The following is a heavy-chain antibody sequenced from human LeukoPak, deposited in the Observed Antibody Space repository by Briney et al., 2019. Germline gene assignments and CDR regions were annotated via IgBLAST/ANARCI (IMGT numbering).Heavy chain of an antibody. J-gene: IGHJ4*02. D-gene: IGHD3-22*01. CDR3: ARSAYYYDSSVPLDY. CDR1: GFTFSNYN. CDR2: ISSSNNYI. V-gene: IGHV3-21*01. Sequence: PGGSLRLSCAASGFTFSNYNMNWVRQAPGKGLEWVSSISSSNNYIYYADSVKGRFTISRDNAKNSLYLQMNSLRAEDTAVYYCARSAYYYDSSVPLDYWGQGTLVTVSS.